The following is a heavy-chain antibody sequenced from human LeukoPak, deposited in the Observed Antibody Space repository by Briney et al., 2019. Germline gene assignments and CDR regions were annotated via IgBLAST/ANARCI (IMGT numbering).Heavy chain of an antibody. V-gene: IGHV3-74*01. D-gene: IGHD1-26*01. J-gene: IGHJ3*02. CDR3: ARGEVGAFDI. CDR2: INSDGSST. CDR1: GFTFSSYE. Sequence: GGSLRLSCAASGFTFSSYEMNWVRQAPGKGLVWVSRINSDGSSTSYADSVRGRFTISRDNAKNTLYLQMNSLRAEDTAVYYCARGEVGAFDIWGQGTMVTVSS.